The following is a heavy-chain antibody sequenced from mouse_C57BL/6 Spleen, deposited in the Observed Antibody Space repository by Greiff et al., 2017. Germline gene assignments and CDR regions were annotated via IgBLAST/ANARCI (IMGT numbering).Heavy chain of an antibody. J-gene: IGHJ3*01. CDR2: IYPRSGNT. D-gene: IGHD3-2*02. V-gene: IGHV1-81*01. CDR3: ARGKVDSSGPWFAY. Sequence: LQESGAELARPGASVKLSCKASGYTFTSYGLSWVKQRTGQGLEWIGEIYPRSGNTYYNEKFKGKATLTADKSSSTAYMELRSLTSEDSAVYFCARGKVDSSGPWFAYWGQGTLVTVSA. CDR1: GYTFTSYG.